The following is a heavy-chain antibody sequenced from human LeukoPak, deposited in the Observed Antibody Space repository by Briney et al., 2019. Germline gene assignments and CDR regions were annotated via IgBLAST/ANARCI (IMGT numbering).Heavy chain of an antibody. Sequence: GGSLRLSCAASGFTFSSYWMSWVRQAPGKGLEWVANIKQDGSEKYYVDSVKGRFTISRDNAKNSLYLQMNSLRAEDTAVYYCVRLHCSSTSCYGGWFDYWGQGTLVTVSS. J-gene: IGHJ4*02. CDR3: VRLHCSSTSCYGGWFDY. V-gene: IGHV3-7*01. CDR2: IKQDGSEK. CDR1: GFTFSSYW. D-gene: IGHD2-2*01.